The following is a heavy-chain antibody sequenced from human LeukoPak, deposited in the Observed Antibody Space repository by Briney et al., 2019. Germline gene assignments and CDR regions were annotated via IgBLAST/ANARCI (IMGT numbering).Heavy chain of an antibody. CDR1: GFSVSSNY. J-gene: IGHJ4*02. D-gene: IGHD2/OR15-2a*01. CDR2: LYSDGST. CDR3: ARDSSSFPNYFDY. V-gene: IGHV3-53*01. Sequence: GGSLRLSCVASGFSVSSNYMSWVRQAPGKGLEWVSLLYSDGSTFYADSVKGRFTISRDNSKNTLYLQMNRLRAEDTAVYYCARDSSSFPNYFDYWGQGTLVTVSP.